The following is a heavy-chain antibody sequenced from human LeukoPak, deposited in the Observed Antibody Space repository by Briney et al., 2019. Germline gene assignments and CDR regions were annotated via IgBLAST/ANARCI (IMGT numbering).Heavy chain of an antibody. CDR1: GFTFSSYA. Sequence: HTGTSLRLSCATSGFTFSSYAMHWFRQAPGKGLEWVAVISYDGRNKYYADFVKGRFTISRDTSEDTLYLQMNSLRAEDTASYYCARGLSLGELWGAYWGQGTLVAVSS. V-gene: IGHV3-30*04. D-gene: IGHD3-16*01. CDR2: ISYDGRNK. J-gene: IGHJ4*02. CDR3: ARGLSLGELWGAY.